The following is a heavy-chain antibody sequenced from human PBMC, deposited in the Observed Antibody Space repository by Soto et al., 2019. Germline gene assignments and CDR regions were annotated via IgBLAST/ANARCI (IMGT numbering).Heavy chain of an antibody. J-gene: IGHJ4*02. CDR3: AREDPPSLN. CDR2: ISAYNGNT. Sequence: QVQLVQSGAEVKKPGASVKVSCKASGYTFTSYGISWVRQAPGQGLEWMGWISAYNGNTHYAQKLQGRVTMTTDTPTSTPYLELRSMRSDDTAVYYCAREDPPSLNWRQGTLVTVSS. D-gene: IGHD2-2*01. CDR1: GYTFTSYG. V-gene: IGHV1-18*01.